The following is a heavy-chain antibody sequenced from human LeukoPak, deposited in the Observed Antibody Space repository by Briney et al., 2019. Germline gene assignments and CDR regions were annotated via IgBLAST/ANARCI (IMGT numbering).Heavy chain of an antibody. Sequence: SETLSLTCTVSDGSMNNYYWSWIRQPAGKGLEWIGRIYTSGSTNYNPSLKSRVTISVDTSKNQFSLKLSSVTAADTAVYYCASELRWLLMGETRFDPWGQGTLVTVSS. J-gene: IGHJ5*02. V-gene: IGHV4-4*07. CDR3: ASELRWLLMGETRFDP. CDR1: DGSMNNYY. D-gene: IGHD3-22*01. CDR2: IYTSGST.